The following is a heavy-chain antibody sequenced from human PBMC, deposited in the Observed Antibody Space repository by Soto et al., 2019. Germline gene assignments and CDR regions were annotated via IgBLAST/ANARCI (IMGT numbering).Heavy chain of an antibody. V-gene: IGHV1-46*01. CDR2: INPSGGST. J-gene: IGHJ4*02. Sequence: ASVKVSCKASGYTFTSYYMHWVRQAPGQGLEWMGIINPSGGSTSYAQKFQGRVTMTRDTSTSTVYMELSSLRSEDTAVYYCARDGPPMIVVDNPPQFDYWGQGTLVTVSS. CDR3: ARDGPPMIVVDNPPQFDY. D-gene: IGHD3-22*01. CDR1: GYTFTSYY.